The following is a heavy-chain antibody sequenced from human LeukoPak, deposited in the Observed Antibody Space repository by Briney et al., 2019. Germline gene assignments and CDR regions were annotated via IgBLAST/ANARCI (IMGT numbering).Heavy chain of an antibody. V-gene: IGHV3-21*01. CDR2: ISSSYNYI. CDR1: GFTVSSYS. CDR3: ARDLGVIVHPSDY. J-gene: IGHJ4*02. D-gene: IGHD3-16*02. Sequence: GGSLRLSCAASGFTVSSYSMNWVRQAPGKGLEWVSSISSSYNYIYYADSVKGRFTISRDNATNSLYLQMNSLRAEDTAVYYCARDLGVIVHPSDYWGQGTLVTVSS.